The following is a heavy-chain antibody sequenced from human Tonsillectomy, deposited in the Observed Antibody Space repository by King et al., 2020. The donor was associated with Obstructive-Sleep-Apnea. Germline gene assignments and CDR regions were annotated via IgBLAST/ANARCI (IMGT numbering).Heavy chain of an antibody. CDR1: GGSFSDYY. D-gene: IGHD6-13*01. J-gene: IGHJ4*02. Sequence: VQLQQWGAGLLKPSETLSLTCAVYGGSFSDYYWSWIRQPPGKGLEWIGEINHSGNTNYNPSLKSRVTISVDTSKNQFSPKLSSVTAADTAMYYCAKGSSSWYPDYFDYWGQGTLVTVSS. CDR2: INHSGNT. V-gene: IGHV4-34*01. CDR3: AKGSSSWYPDYFDY.